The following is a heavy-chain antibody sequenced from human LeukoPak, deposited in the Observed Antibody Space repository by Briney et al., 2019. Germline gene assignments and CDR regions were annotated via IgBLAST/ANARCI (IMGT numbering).Heavy chain of an antibody. CDR2: ISYDGNNK. V-gene: IGHV3-30*03. D-gene: IGHD4-11*01. CDR3: ARPTVTFFDY. J-gene: IGHJ4*02. CDR1: GFTFSSYD. Sequence: GGSLRLSCAASGFTFSSYDMHWVRQAPGKGLEWVAVISYDGNNKYYADSVKGRFTISRDNSKNTLYLQMNSLRAEDTAVYYCARPTVTFFDYRGQGTLVTVSS.